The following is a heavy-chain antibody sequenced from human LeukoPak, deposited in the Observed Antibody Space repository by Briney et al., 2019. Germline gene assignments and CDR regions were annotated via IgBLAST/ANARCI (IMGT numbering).Heavy chain of an antibody. J-gene: IGHJ4*02. V-gene: IGHV3-23*01. Sequence: GGSLRLSCAASGFTFSSYAMSWVRRAPGKGLEWVSAISSSGESTYYADSVKGRFTISRDNSKNTLYLQMNSLRAEDTAVYYCAKDRDRIAAADLDYWGQGTLVTVSS. CDR3: AKDRDRIAAADLDY. CDR2: ISSSGEST. CDR1: GFTFSSYA. D-gene: IGHD6-13*01.